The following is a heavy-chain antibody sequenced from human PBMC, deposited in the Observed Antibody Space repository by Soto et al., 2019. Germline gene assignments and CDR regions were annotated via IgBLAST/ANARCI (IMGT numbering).Heavy chain of an antibody. CDR1: GYSFTSYW. D-gene: IGHD1-26*01. J-gene: IGHJ6*02. V-gene: IGHV5-51*01. CDR3: AREPYSGSYYREGNYYYGMDV. CDR2: IYPGDSDT. Sequence: GESLKISCKGSGYSFTSYWIGWVRQMPGKGLEWMGIIYPGDSDTRYSPAFQGQVTISADKSINTAYRQWSSLKASDNAMYYCAREPYSGSYYREGNYYYGMDVWGQGTTVTVSS.